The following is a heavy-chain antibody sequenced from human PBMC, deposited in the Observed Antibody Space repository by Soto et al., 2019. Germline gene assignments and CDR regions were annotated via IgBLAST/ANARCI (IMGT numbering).Heavy chain of an antibody. CDR1: GYTFTSYG. V-gene: IGHV1-18*01. D-gene: IGHD6-13*01. CDR2: ISAYNGNT. CDR3: AWLAAAGYYYGMDV. J-gene: IGHJ6*02. Sequence: ASVKVSCKASGYTFTSYGISWVRQAPGQGLEWMGWISAYNGNTNYAQKLQGRVTMTTDTSTSTAYMELRSLRSDDTAVYYCAWLAAAGYYYGMDVWGQGTTVTVSS.